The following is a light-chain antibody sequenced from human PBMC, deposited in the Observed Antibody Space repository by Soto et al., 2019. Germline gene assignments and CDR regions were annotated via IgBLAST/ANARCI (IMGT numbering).Light chain of an antibody. V-gene: IGKV3-20*01. J-gene: IGKJ1*01. CDR3: QQYGSSPLT. Sequence: EIVFPQSPGTLSLSPGESATLSCRASQSVSSSYLAWYQQKPGQAPRLLIYGASSRATGIPDRFSGSGSGTDFTLTISRLEPEDFAVYYCQQYGSSPLTFGQGTKVEIK. CDR2: GAS. CDR1: QSVSSSY.